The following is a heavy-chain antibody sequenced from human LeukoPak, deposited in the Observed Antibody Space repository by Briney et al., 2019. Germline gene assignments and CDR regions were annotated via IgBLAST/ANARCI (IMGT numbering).Heavy chain of an antibody. J-gene: IGHJ1*01. CDR3: ARLYYYDSSGSRGDFQH. CDR2: ISSSSSYI. CDR1: GFTFSSYS. Sequence: GGSLRLSCAASGFTFSSYSMNWVRQAPGKGLEWVSSISSSSSYIYYADSVKGRFTISRDNAKNSLYLQMNSLRAEDTAVYFCARLYYYDSSGSRGDFQHWGQGTLVTVSS. D-gene: IGHD3-22*01. V-gene: IGHV3-21*01.